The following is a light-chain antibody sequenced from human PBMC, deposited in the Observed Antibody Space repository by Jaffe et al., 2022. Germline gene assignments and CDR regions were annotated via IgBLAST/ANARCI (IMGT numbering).Light chain of an antibody. CDR3: QQYYSYFSIT. CDR2: AAS. Sequence: AIRMTQSPSSLSASTGDRVTITCRASQGISSYLAWYQQKPGKAPKLLIYAASTLQSGVPSRFSGSGSGTDFTLTISCLQSEDFATYYCQQYYSYFSITFGQGTRLEIK. CDR1: QGISSY. J-gene: IGKJ5*01. V-gene: IGKV1-8*01.